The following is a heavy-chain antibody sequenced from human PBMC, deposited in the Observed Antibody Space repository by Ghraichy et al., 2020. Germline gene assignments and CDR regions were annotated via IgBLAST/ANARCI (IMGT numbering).Heavy chain of an antibody. D-gene: IGHD5-18*01. CDR2: IPTHLNRTI. CDR3: ARGVDSAKVAY. Sequence: SETLSLTCTVSGGSITSSGPYWSWIRQQPGKGLEWIGCIPTHLNRTIFYNSFLKSRVSMSIDKSKNFFSLWLTSVTAADTAVYYCARGVDSAKVAYWGQGTLVTVSS. CDR1: GGSITSSGPY. V-gene: IGHV4-31*03. J-gene: IGHJ4*02.